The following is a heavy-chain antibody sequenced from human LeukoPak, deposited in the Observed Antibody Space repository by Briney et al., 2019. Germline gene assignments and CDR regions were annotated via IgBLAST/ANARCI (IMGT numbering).Heavy chain of an antibody. CDR3: ARRGFYGKFWYFDY. V-gene: IGHV1-69*06. J-gene: IGHJ4*02. CDR1: GGTFSSYA. D-gene: IGHD2/OR15-2a*01. Sequence: GSSVKVSCKASGGTFSSYAISWVRQAPGQGLEWMGGIIPIFGTANYAQKFQGRVTITADKSTSTAYMELSSLRSEDTAVYYCARRGFYGKFWYFDYWGQGNLVTVSS. CDR2: IIPIFGTA.